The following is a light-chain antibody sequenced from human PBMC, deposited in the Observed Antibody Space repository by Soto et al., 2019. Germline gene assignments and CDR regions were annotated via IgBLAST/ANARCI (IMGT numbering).Light chain of an antibody. J-gene: IGLJ1*01. CDR1: SSDVGSFNY. Sequence: QSALTQPASVSGSPGQSITISCTATSSDVGSFNYVSWYQHHPGKAPKLMICEVTSRPSGVSNRFSGSKSGNTASLTISGLQAEDEVDYYCVSYATSTTLYVFGSGTKVTVL. CDR2: EVT. CDR3: VSYATSTTLYV. V-gene: IGLV2-14*01.